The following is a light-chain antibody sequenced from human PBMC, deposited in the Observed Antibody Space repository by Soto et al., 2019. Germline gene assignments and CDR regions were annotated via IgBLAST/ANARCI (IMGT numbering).Light chain of an antibody. V-gene: IGLV2-14*01. CDR1: SSDVGGYNY. CDR2: DVS. J-gene: IGLJ1*01. CDR3: SSYTSSSTRV. Sequence: QCALAQPASVSGSPGQSITISCTGTSSDVGGYNYVSWYQQHPGKAPKLMIYDVSNRPSGVSNRFSGSKSGNTASLSISGLQAEDEADYCCSSYTSSSTRVFGTGTKVTVL.